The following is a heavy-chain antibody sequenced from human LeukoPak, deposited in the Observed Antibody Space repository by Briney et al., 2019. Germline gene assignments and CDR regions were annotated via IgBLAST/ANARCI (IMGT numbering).Heavy chain of an antibody. CDR1: GGSTSSYY. Sequence: SETLSLTCTVSGGSTSSYYWSWIRQPPGKGLEWIGYIYYSGSTNYNPSLKSRVTISVDTSKNQFSLKLSSVTAADTAVYYCARERPFYDSSGYYSGNWFDPWGQGTLVTVSS. CDR2: IYYSGST. V-gene: IGHV4-59*01. J-gene: IGHJ5*02. CDR3: ARERPFYDSSGYYSGNWFDP. D-gene: IGHD3-22*01.